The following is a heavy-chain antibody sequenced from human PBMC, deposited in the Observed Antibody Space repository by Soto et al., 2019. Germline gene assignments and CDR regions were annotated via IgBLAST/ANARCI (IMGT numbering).Heavy chain of an antibody. CDR3: ASWLKGPDIGNYYYGMDV. J-gene: IGHJ6*02. CDR1: GGAFSDYA. V-gene: IGHV1-69*12. CDR2: IMPIFRAP. D-gene: IGHD2-15*01. Sequence: QVQLVQSGAEVKKPGSSVKVSCKASGGAFSDYAFSWVRQAPGPGLEWLGGIMPIFRAPDYAQKFQGRVTITADEFTRTAYMEMNSLRSEDTAVYYCASWLKGPDIGNYYYGMDVWGQGTTVTFS.